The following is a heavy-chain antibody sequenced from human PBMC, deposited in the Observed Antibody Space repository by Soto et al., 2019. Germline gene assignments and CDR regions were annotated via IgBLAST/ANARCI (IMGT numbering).Heavy chain of an antibody. D-gene: IGHD6-6*01. CDR1: VYTLTSYY. Sequence: SVKVSCKSSVYTLTSYYMHLVRQAPGQGLEWMGIINPSGGSTSYAQKFQGRVTMTRDTSTSTVYMELSSLRSEDTAVYDCARARLIAARRGGRRWFDPWGQGTLVTVSS. J-gene: IGHJ5*02. CDR2: INPSGGST. CDR3: ARARLIAARRGGRRWFDP. V-gene: IGHV1-46*01.